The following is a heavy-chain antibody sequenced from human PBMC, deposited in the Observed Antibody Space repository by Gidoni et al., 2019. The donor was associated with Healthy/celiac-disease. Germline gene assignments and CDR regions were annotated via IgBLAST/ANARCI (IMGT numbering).Heavy chain of an antibody. V-gene: IGHV3-30-3*01. CDR3: ESDTDFWSGVGLYYYYYYGMDV. Sequence: QVQLVDSGGGVVHPGRSLRLSCAPSGFTFSGCAIRWGRLARGKGLEWVAVISYDGSNKYYADSVKGRFTISRDNSKNTMYLQMNSLSAEDTAVYYCESDTDFWSGVGLYYYYYYGMDVWGQGTTVTVSS. CDR1: GFTFSGCA. J-gene: IGHJ6*02. CDR2: ISYDGSNK. D-gene: IGHD3-3*01.